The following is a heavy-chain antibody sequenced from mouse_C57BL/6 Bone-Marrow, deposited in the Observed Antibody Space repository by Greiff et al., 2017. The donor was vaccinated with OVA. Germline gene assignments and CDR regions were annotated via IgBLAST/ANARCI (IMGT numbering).Heavy chain of an antibody. Sequence: QVQLQQSGPELVKPGASVKISCKASGYSFTSYYIHWVKQRPGQGLEWIGWIYPGSGNTKYNEKFKGKATLTADTSSSTAYMQLSSLTSENSAVDYCASEWDYGGSPSFDYWGQGTTLTVSS. CDR2: IYPGSGNT. V-gene: IGHV1-66*01. D-gene: IGHD1-1*01. CDR3: ASEWDYGGSPSFDY. CDR1: GYSFTSYY. J-gene: IGHJ2*01.